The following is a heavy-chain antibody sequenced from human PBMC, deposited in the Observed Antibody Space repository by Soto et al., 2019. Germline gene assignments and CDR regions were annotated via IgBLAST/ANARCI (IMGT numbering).Heavy chain of an antibody. V-gene: IGHV3-48*02. CDR1: GFTFSSYS. CDR2: ISSSSSTI. D-gene: IGHD5-12*01. CDR3: ARGEGLQSD. J-gene: IGHJ4*02. Sequence: EVQLVESGGGLVQPGGSLRLSCAASGFTFSSYSMNWVRQAPGKGLEWVSYISSSSSTIYYADSVKGRFTISRDNAKNSQYRQMNSLRDEDTAVYYCARGEGLQSDWGQGTLVTVSS.